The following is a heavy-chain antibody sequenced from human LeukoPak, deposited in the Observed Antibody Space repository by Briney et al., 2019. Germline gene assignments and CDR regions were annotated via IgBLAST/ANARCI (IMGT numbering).Heavy chain of an antibody. J-gene: IGHJ4*02. CDR1: GYTFTSYD. CDR3: ARSLAARRGVDY. Sequence: ASVKVSYKASGYTFTSYDINWVRQATGQGLEWMGWMNPNSGNTGYAQKFQGKVTITRNTSISTAYMELSSLRSEDTAVYYCARSLAARRGVDYWGQGTLVTVSS. D-gene: IGHD6-6*01. V-gene: IGHV1-8*03. CDR2: MNPNSGNT.